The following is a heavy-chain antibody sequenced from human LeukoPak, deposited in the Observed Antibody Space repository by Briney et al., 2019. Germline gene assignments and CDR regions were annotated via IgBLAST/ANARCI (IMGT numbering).Heavy chain of an antibody. V-gene: IGHV1-8*01. CDR2: MNPNSGNT. CDR3: ARGRRGTTVTTPYYYFDY. Sequence: ASVKVSCKASGYTFTSYDINWVRQATAQGLEWMGWMNPNSGNTGYAQKFQGRVTMTRNTSISTAYMELSSLRSEDTAVYYCARGRRGTTVTTPYYYFDYWGQGTLVTVSS. D-gene: IGHD4-17*01. CDR1: GYTFTSYD. J-gene: IGHJ4*02.